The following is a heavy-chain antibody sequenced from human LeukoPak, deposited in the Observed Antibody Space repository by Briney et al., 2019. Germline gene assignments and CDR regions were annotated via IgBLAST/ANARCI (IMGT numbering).Heavy chain of an antibody. D-gene: IGHD3-22*01. CDR3: ARISAPRWLFTQPNFDY. CDR1: GGSISSSSYY. CDR2: IYYSGST. Sequence: SETLSLTCTVSGGSISSSSYYWGWIRQPPGKGLEWIGSIYYSGSTYYNPSLKSRVTISVDTSKNQFSLKLSSVTAADTAVYYCARISAPRWLFTQPNFDYWGQGTLVTVSS. V-gene: IGHV4-39*07. J-gene: IGHJ4*02.